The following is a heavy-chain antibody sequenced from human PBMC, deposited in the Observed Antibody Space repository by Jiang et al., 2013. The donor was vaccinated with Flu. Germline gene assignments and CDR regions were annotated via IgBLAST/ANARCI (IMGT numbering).Heavy chain of an antibody. CDR2: IYYSGGT. Sequence: GPGLVKPSETLSLTCTVSGDSMHGYYWTWIRQPPGKGLEWIGYIYYSGGTRYNPSLKSRVTMSVDTSKTQASLKMNFVTAADTAIYYCARFCSGGRCPDYWGQGTLVTVSS. CDR3: ARFCSGGRCPDY. J-gene: IGHJ4*02. V-gene: IGHV4-59*13. D-gene: IGHD2-15*01. CDR1: GDSMHGYY.